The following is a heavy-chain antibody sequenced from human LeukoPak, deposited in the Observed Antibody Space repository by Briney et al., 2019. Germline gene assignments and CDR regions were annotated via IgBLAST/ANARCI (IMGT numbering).Heavy chain of an antibody. J-gene: IGHJ6*03. CDR3: ARETPFEWIPSPQVWYYYYYMDV. CDR1: GGSISSGGYY. V-gene: IGHV4-31*03. CDR2: IYYSEST. Sequence: PSQTLSLTCTVSGGSISSGGYYWSWIRQHPGKGREWIGYIYYSESTYYNPSLKSRVTISVDTSKNQFPLKLSSVTAADTAVYYWARETPFEWIPSPQVWYYYYYMDVWGKGTTVTVSS. D-gene: IGHD3-3*01.